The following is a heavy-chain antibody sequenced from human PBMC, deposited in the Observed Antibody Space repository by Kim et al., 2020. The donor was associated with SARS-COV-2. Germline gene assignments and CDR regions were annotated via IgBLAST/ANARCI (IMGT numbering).Heavy chain of an antibody. Sequence: GGSLRLSCLTSGIRFTEDYMSWVRQAPGKGLEWVSTIVRSGGRTYYADSVKGRFTMSRDTSTSTLYLHMYSLTADDTAVYYCEGGGTSLASWGPGTLVTV. J-gene: IGHJ4*02. CDR2: IVRSGGRT. CDR3: EGGGTSLAS. CDR1: GIRFTEDY. D-gene: IGHD3-16*01. V-gene: IGHV3-23*01.